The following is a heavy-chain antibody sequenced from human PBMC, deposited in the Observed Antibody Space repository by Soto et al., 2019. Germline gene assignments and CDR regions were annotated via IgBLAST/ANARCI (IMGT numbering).Heavy chain of an antibody. J-gene: IGHJ6*02. Sequence: QVQLQQWGAGLLKPSETLSLTCAVYGGSFSGYYWSWIRQPPGKGLEWIGEINHSGSTNYNPSLKSRVTISVDQSKNQFSLKLSSVTAADTALHYCARALSLTYYYYYGMDVWGQGTTVTVSS. CDR1: GGSFSGYY. CDR2: INHSGST. V-gene: IGHV4-34*01. CDR3: ARALSLTYYYYYGMDV.